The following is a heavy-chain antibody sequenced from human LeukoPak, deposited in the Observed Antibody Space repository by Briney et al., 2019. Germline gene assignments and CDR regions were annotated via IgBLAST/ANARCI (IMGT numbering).Heavy chain of an antibody. V-gene: IGHV4-59*12. CDR1: GGSISGYY. CDR3: ARGRGYSYGNYYYYYYYMDV. CDR2: IYYSGST. Sequence: SETLSLTCTVSGGSISGYYWSWIRQPPGKGLEYLGYIYYSGSTNYNPSLKSRVTISVDMSKNQFSLKLSSVTAADTAVYYCARGRGYSYGNYYYYYYYMDVWGKGTTVTVSS. D-gene: IGHD5-18*01. J-gene: IGHJ6*03.